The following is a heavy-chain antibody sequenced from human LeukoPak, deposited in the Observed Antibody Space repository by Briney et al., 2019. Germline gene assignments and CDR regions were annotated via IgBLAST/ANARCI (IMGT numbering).Heavy chain of an antibody. CDR3: ARTYDSSGYYYGAVWYFDL. CDR1: GGSISSSSYY. J-gene: IGHJ2*01. CDR2: IYYSGST. V-gene: IGHV4-39*07. Sequence: SETLSLTCTVSGGSISSSSYYWGWIRQPPGKGLEWIGSIYYSGSTYYNPSLKSRVTISVDTSKNQFSLKLSSVTAADTAVYYCARTYDSSGYYYGAVWYFDLWGRGTLVTVSS. D-gene: IGHD3-22*01.